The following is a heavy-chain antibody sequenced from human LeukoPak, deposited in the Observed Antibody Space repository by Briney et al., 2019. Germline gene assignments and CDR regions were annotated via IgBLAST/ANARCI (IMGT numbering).Heavy chain of an antibody. CDR1: GFTYSTCA. V-gene: IGHV3-23*01. CDR3: AKRPYNGGPFDS. D-gene: IGHD4-23*01. J-gene: IGHJ4*02. Sequence: WVSLRRSCTASGFTYSTCAMSWLRQSQGMGLEWVSTLTTSPTETYYADSVKGRFTVSRDNSKTTLYLHMDSLRAGDTAVYYCAKRPYNGGPFDSWGRGTLVTVSS. CDR2: LTTSPTET.